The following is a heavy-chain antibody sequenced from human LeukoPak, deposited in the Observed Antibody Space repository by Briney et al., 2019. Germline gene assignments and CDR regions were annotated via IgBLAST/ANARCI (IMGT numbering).Heavy chain of an antibody. D-gene: IGHD6-13*01. V-gene: IGHV4-4*07. CDR3: ARDGQQPDDAFDI. CDR1: GGSVSSYY. J-gene: IGHJ3*02. Sequence: SETLSLTCTVSGGSVSSYYWSWIRQPAGKGLGWIGRIYTSGSTNYNPSLKSRVTMSVDTSKNQFSLKLSSVTAADTAVYYCARDGQQPDDAFDIWGQGTMVTVSS. CDR2: IYTSGST.